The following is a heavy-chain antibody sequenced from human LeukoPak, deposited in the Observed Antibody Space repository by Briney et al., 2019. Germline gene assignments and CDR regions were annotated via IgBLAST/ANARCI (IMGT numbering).Heavy chain of an antibody. CDR3: ARRDYYGSGRYDAFDI. D-gene: IGHD3-10*01. J-gene: IGHJ3*02. Sequence: SGGSLRLSCAASGFTFDDYAMHWVRQAPGKGLEWVSGISWNSGSIGYADSVKGRFTISRDNAKNSLYLQMNSLRAEDTALYHCARRDYYGSGRYDAFDIWGQGTMVTVSS. CDR1: GFTFDDYA. V-gene: IGHV3-9*01. CDR2: ISWNSGSI.